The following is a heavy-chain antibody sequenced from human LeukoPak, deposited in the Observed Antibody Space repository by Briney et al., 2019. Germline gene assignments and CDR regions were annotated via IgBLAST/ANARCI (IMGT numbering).Heavy chain of an antibody. CDR1: GYTLTELS. CDR3: ATDAVMITFGGVIVTGLHGMDV. D-gene: IGHD3-16*02. Sequence: ASVKVSCKVSGYTLTELSMHWVRQAPGKGLEWMGGFDPEDGETIYAQKFQGRVAMTEDTSTDTAYMELSSLRSEDTAVYYCATDAVMITFGGVIVTGLHGMDVWGQGTTVTVSS. V-gene: IGHV1-24*01. CDR2: FDPEDGET. J-gene: IGHJ6*02.